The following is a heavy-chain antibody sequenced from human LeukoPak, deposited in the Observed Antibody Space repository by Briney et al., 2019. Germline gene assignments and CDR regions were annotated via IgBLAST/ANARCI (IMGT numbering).Heavy chain of an antibody. J-gene: IGHJ5*02. CDR2: IYPGDCDT. CDR3: ARLSSRGYEISWWFDP. Sequence: GESLQISCKVSGYSFTTYWIGWVRQMPGKGLEWMGIIYPGDCDTRYSPSFEGQVNISAEKSINTAYLQWSSLKASDTAIYYCARLSSRGYEISWWFDPWGQGTLVTVSS. D-gene: IGHD5-12*01. V-gene: IGHV5-51*01. CDR1: GYSFTTYW.